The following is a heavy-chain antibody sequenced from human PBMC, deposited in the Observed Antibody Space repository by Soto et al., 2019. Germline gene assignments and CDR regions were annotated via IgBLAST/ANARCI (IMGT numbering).Heavy chain of an antibody. J-gene: IGHJ3*02. Sequence: GGSLRVSCAASGFTVSDKYMNWVRQAPGKGLEWVSVIYTSGTTYYADSVKGRFTISRDNFKHTLYLQMNSLRAEDTAMYYCARDGFGRYDGSGSEAFDIWGQGTMVTVSS. D-gene: IGHD3-10*01. CDR2: IYTSGTT. CDR1: GFTVSDKY. CDR3: ARDGFGRYDGSGSEAFDI. V-gene: IGHV3-53*01.